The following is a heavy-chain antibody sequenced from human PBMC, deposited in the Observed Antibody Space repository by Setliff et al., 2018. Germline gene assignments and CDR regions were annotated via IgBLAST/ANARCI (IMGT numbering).Heavy chain of an antibody. J-gene: IGHJ3*02. CDR1: GGSISSSSYY. CDR2: IYYSGST. CDR3: ARDPLTTNRRRAFDI. V-gene: IGHV4-39*07. Sequence: ETLSLTCTVPGGSISSSSYYWGWIRQPPGKGLEWIGSIYYSGSTYYNPSLKSRVTISVDTSKNQFSLKLSSVTAADAAVYYCARDPLTTNRRRAFDIWGQGTMVTVSS. D-gene: IGHD4-17*01.